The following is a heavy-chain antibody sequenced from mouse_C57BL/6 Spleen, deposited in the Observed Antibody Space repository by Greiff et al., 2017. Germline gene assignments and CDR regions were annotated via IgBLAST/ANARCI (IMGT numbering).Heavy chain of an antibody. CDR2: IYPRSGNT. Sequence: QVTLKESGAELARPGASVKLSCKASGYTFTSYGIRWVKQRTGQGLEWIGEIYPRSGNTYYNEKFKGKATLTADKSSSTAYMELRSLTSEDSAVXFGARSDPEGYCDVWGTGTTVTVSS. J-gene: IGHJ1*03. CDR3: ARSDPEGYCDV. V-gene: IGHV1-81*01. CDR1: GYTFTSYG.